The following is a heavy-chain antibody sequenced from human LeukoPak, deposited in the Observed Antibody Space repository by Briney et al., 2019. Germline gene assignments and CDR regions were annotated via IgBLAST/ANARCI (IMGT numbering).Heavy chain of an antibody. CDR3: AHRRCSSGWYKGCAFDI. V-gene: IGHV2-5*01. D-gene: IGHD6-19*01. CDR2: IYWNDDK. Sequence: SGPTLVKPTQTLTLTCTFSGFSPSTSGVGVGWIRQPPGKALEWLPLIYWNDDKRYSPSLKRRLTITKDTSKNQVVLTMTNMDPVDTATYYCAHRRCSSGWYKGCAFDIWGQGTMVTVSS. J-gene: IGHJ3*02. CDR1: GFSPSTSGVG.